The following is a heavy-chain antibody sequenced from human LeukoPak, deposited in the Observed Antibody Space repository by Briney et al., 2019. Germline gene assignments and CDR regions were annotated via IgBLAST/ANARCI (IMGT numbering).Heavy chain of an antibody. V-gene: IGHV3-23*01. CDR2: ISDRGGST. J-gene: IGHJ4*02. Sequence: GGSLRLSCVVSGISLSNYGMTWVRQAPGKGLEWVSYISDRGGSTTYADSVKGRFTISRDTSLNTLFLQMNNLRADDTAVYFCAKRGVVIRGILVIGYYQEAYHYDFWGQGVLVTVSS. D-gene: IGHD3-10*01. CDR3: AKRGVVIRGILVIGYYQEAYHYDF. CDR1: GISLSNYG.